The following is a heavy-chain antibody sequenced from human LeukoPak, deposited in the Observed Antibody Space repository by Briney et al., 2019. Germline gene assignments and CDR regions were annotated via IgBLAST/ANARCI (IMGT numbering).Heavy chain of an antibody. D-gene: IGHD2-2*01. CDR3: ARDHVVVPGGYEAHYYGMDV. J-gene: IGHJ6*02. CDR1: GYTFTGHY. V-gene: IGHV1-2*02. CDR2: INPNNGGT. Sequence: ASVKVSCKASGYTFTGHYMHWVRQAPGQGLEWMGWINPNNGGTDYAQKFQGRVTMTRDTSISTAYMELSRLRSDDTAVYYCARDHVVVPGGYEAHYYGMDVWGQGTPVTVSS.